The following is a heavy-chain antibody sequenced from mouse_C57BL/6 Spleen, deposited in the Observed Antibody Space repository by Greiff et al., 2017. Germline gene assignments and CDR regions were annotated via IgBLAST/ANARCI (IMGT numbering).Heavy chain of an antibody. Sequence: EVQRVESGAELVRPGASVKLSCTASGFNIKDDYMHWVKQRPEQGLEWIGWIDPENGDTEYASKFQGKATITADTSSNTAYLQLSSLTSEDTAVYYCTTRYYGSSSDAMDYWGQGTSVTVSS. CDR1: GFNIKDDY. CDR3: TTRYYGSSSDAMDY. V-gene: IGHV14-4*01. J-gene: IGHJ4*01. D-gene: IGHD1-1*01. CDR2: IDPENGDT.